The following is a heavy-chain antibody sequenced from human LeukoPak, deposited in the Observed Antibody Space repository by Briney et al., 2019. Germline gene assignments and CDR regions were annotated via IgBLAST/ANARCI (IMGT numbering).Heavy chain of an antibody. Sequence: GSLRLSCAASGFTFSSDAMGCVRQAPGKGLGWVSGISGSGGSTYYADSVKGRFTISRDNSKNTLYLQMNSLRAEDTAVYYCAKPPYLRGYYYYMDVWGKGTTVTVSS. CDR2: ISGSGGST. V-gene: IGHV3-23*01. J-gene: IGHJ6*03. CDR1: GFTFSSDA. D-gene: IGHD3-10*01. CDR3: AKPPYLRGYYYYMDV.